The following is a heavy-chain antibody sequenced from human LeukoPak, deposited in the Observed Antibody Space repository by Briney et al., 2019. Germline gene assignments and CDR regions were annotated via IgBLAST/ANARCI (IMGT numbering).Heavy chain of an antibody. V-gene: IGHV4-59*01. CDR3: ARVSQHRYGDKINWFDP. J-gene: IGHJ5*02. Sequence: SETLSLTCTVSGGSISSYYWSWIRQPPGKGLEWFGYIYYSGSTTYNPSLKSRVTISVDTSKNQFSLKLSSVTAADTAVYYCARVSQHRYGDKINWFDPWGQGTLVTVSS. CDR1: GGSISSYY. CDR2: IYYSGST. D-gene: IGHD4-23*01.